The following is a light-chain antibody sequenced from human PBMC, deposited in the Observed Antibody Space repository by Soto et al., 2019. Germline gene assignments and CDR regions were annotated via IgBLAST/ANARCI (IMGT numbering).Light chain of an antibody. CDR3: QHYNSYLEA. CDR2: KAS. V-gene: IGKV1-5*03. Sequence: DSQMAQSPSALSSSVGDRVARSCRASQTISSWLAWYQQKPGKAPKLLIYKASTLKSGVPSRFSGSGSGTEFTLTISSLQPDDFATYYCQHYNSYLEAFGQGTKVDIK. CDR1: QTISSW. J-gene: IGKJ1*01.